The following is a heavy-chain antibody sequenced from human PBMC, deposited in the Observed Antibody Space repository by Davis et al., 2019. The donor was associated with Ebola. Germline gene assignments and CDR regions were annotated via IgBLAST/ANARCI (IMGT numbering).Heavy chain of an antibody. V-gene: IGHV1-3*01. J-gene: IGHJ6*02. D-gene: IGHD3-10*01. Sequence: AASVKVSCKASGYTFTSYAMHWVRQAPGQRLEWMGWINAGNGNTKYSQKFQGRVTITRDTSASTACMELSSLRSEDTAVYYCARDGEWFGELLVYYYGMDVWGQGTTVTVSS. CDR1: GYTFTSYA. CDR3: ARDGEWFGELLVYYYGMDV. CDR2: INAGNGNT.